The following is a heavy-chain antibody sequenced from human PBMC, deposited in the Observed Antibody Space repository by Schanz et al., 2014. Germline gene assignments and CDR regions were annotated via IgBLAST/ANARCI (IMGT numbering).Heavy chain of an antibody. CDR1: GFKFTDYA. CDR2: LTGSGGGT. CDR3: ARDGDFDY. V-gene: IGHV3-23*04. J-gene: IGHJ4*02. Sequence: EVQLVESGGGLAQPGGSLRLACAASGFKFTDYAMTWVRQAPGKGPEWVSSLTGSGGGTYYADSVRGRFAISRDNSKNTLYLEMNSLRAEDTAVYYCARDGDFDYWGQGTLVTVSS.